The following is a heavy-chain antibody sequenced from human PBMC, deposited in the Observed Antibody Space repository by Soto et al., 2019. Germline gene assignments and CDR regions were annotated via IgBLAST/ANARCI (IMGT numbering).Heavy chain of an antibody. V-gene: IGHV4-59*08. CDR1: GGSIDNYY. Sequence: SETLSLTCTVSGGSIDNYYWSWIRQAPGKGLEWIGYISYSGSTSYNPSLKSRVTPSVDTSNNQFSLKVYSVTAADTDVYYCARHKSLGRDAFDIWGHGTLVTVSS. D-gene: IGHD1-26*01. CDR3: ARHKSLGRDAFDI. J-gene: IGHJ3*02. CDR2: ISYSGST.